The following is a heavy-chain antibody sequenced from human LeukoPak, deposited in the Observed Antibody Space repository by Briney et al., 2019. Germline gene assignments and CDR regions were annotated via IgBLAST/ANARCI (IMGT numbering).Heavy chain of an antibody. CDR1: GFTFSSYS. CDR3: ARYQYAGICPDY. J-gene: IGHJ4*02. V-gene: IGHV3-21*01. Sequence: KPGGSPGIPCAASGFTFSSYSLNWGRQAPGKGLEWVSFISSSSNYIYYADSVKGRFTISRDNAKNSLYLQMDSLRADDTAVYYCARYQYAGICPDYWAQGTLVTVSS. CDR2: ISSSSNYI. D-gene: IGHD3-10*01.